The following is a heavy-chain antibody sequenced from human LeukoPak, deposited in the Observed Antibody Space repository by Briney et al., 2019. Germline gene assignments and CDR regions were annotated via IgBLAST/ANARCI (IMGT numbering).Heavy chain of an antibody. J-gene: IGHJ4*02. D-gene: IGHD3-22*01. CDR2: MNPNSGDT. CDR1: GYTFTSYE. Sequence: ASVKVSCKASGYTFTSYEINWVRQATGQGLEWMGWMNPNSGDTAYAQKFQGRITMTRSTSISTAYMELSSLRSEDTAVYYCARGLGTYDSSELTWPMISFWGQGTLVTVSS. V-gene: IGHV1-8*01. CDR3: ARGLGTYDSSELTWPMISF.